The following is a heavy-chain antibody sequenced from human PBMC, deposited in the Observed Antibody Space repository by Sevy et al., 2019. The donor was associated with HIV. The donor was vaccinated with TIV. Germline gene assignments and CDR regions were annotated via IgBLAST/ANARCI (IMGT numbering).Heavy chain of an antibody. V-gene: IGHV1-18*01. D-gene: IGHD3-10*01. J-gene: IGHJ5*02. CDR3: ARISTVRGLFNYFDP. CDR2: ISAYNGNI. Sequence: ASVKVSCKASGYTFTSYGISWVRQAPGQGLEWMGWISAYNGNIKYAQNLQDRVTMTTDTSTSTAYMELTSLTSDDTAVYFCARISTVRGLFNYFDPWGQGTLVTDSS. CDR1: GYTFTSYG.